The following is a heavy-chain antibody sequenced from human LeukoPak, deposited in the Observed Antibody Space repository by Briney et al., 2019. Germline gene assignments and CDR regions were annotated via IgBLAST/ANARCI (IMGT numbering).Heavy chain of an antibody. CDR1: GFTFSSYS. Sequence: GGSLRLSCAASGFTFSSYSMNWVRQAPGKGLEWVSFISSSSSYIYYADSVKGRFTISRDNAKNSLYLQMNSLRAEDTAVYYCARDESVAAAGIGAFDIWGQGTMVTVSS. CDR2: ISSSSSYI. V-gene: IGHV3-21*01. D-gene: IGHD6-13*01. J-gene: IGHJ3*02. CDR3: ARDESVAAAGIGAFDI.